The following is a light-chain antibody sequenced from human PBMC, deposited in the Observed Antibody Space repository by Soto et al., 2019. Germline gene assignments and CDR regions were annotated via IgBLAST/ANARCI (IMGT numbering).Light chain of an antibody. V-gene: IGLV1-40*01. Sequence: QSVLTQPPSVSGAPGQRVTISCTGSGSNLGAGFDVHWYQHLPGTAPKLMIYEVSKRPSGVPDRFSGSKSGNAASLTVSGLQAEDEADYYCSSYAGSNNYVFGTGTKVTVL. CDR1: GSNLGAGFD. J-gene: IGLJ1*01. CDR3: SSYAGSNNYV. CDR2: EVS.